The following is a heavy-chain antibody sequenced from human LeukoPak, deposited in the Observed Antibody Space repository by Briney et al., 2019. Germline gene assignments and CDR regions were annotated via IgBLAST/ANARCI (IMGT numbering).Heavy chain of an antibody. CDR1: GFTFSSYW. D-gene: IGHD6-19*01. J-gene: IGHJ4*02. CDR3: ARPLSSSGTFD. V-gene: IGHV3-74*01. Sequence: PGGSLRLSCAASGFTFSSYWMHWVRQALGKGLVWVSRINSDGSSTSYADSVKGRFTISRDNAKNTLYLQMNSLRAEDTAVYYCARPLSSSGTFDWGQGTLVTVSS. CDR2: INSDGSST.